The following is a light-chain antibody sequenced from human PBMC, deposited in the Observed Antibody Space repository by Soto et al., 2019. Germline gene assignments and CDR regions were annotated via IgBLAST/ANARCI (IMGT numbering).Light chain of an antibody. J-gene: IGLJ2*01. CDR1: SSDVGNYNL. CDR2: EGT. V-gene: IGLV2-23*01. Sequence: QSALTQPASVSGSPGQSITISCTGTSSDVGNYNLVSWFQQHPGKAPKLTIYEGTKRPSGVSHRFSGSKSGNTASLTISGLQGEDEADYYCCSYAGSRTLVFGGGTKVTVL. CDR3: CSYAGSRTLV.